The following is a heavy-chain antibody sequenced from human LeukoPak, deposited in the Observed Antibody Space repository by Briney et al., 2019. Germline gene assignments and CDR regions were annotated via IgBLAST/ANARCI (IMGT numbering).Heavy chain of an antibody. CDR3: ANGGYCSGGSCYRGKAFDI. CDR2: ISYDGNNK. V-gene: IGHV3-30*18. CDR1: GFTFSNYG. D-gene: IGHD2-15*01. J-gene: IGHJ3*02. Sequence: GGSLRLSCAASGFTFSNYGIHWVRQAPGKGLEWVAVISYDGNNKYYADSVKGRFTISRDNSKNTLFLQMNSLRAEDTAVYYCANGGYCSGGSCYRGKAFDIWGQGTMVTVSS.